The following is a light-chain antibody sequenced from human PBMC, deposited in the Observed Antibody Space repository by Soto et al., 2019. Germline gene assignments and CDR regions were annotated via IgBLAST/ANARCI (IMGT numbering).Light chain of an antibody. Sequence: EIGLTQSPVTLSLSPGERATLSCRAGQSVSSSLAWYQQKPGQAPRLLIYDASNRAAGIPARFSGSGSGTDFTLTISSLESEDFAVYYCQQRGDWPQTFGGGTKVEVK. J-gene: IGKJ4*01. CDR3: QQRGDWPQT. CDR1: QSVSSS. V-gene: IGKV3-11*01. CDR2: DAS.